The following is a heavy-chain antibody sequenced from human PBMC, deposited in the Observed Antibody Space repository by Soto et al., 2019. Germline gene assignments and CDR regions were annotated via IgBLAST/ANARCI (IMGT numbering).Heavy chain of an antibody. J-gene: IGHJ4*02. CDR3: ARATRITMVRGVPLPYYFDY. Sequence: SGATLVNPTETLTLTCTVAGFSLSNARMGVSWIRQPPGKALEWLAHIFSNDEKSYSTSLKSRLTISKDTSKSQVVLTMTNMDPVDTATYYCARATRITMVRGVPLPYYFDYWGQGTLVTVSS. CDR1: GFSLSNARMG. D-gene: IGHD3-10*01. V-gene: IGHV2-26*01. CDR2: IFSNDEK.